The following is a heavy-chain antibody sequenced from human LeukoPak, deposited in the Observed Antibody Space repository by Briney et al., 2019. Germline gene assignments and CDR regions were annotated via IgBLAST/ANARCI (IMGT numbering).Heavy chain of an antibody. CDR2: MNPNSGNT. V-gene: IGHV1-8*01. CDR1: GYTFTSYD. Sequence: ASVKVSCKASGYTFTSYDINWVRQATGQGLEWMGWMNPNSGNTGYAQKFQGRVTMTRNTSISTAYMELSNLRSEDTAVYYCAGGPGSGSYDSLSPLDYWGQGTLVTVSS. D-gene: IGHD3-10*01. J-gene: IGHJ4*02. CDR3: AGGPGSGSYDSLSPLDY.